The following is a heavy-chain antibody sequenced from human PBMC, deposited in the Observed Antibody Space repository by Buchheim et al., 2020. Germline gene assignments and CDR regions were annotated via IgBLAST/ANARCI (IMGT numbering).Heavy chain of an antibody. CDR1: GGSISSGGYS. D-gene: IGHD1-26*01. CDR2: IYHSGST. Sequence: QLQLQESGSGLVKPSQTLSLTCAVSGGSISSGGYSWSRIRQPPGKGLEWIGYIYHSGSTYYNPSLKSRVTISVDRSKNQFSLKLSSVTAADTAVYYCARGGHLIRPGYSPSYYFDYWGQGTL. V-gene: IGHV4-30-2*01. J-gene: IGHJ4*02. CDR3: ARGGHLIRPGYSPSYYFDY.